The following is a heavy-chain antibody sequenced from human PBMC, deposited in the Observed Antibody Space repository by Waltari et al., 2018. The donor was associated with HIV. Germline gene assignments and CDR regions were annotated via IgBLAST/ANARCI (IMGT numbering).Heavy chain of an antibody. CDR3: ARVLAPMYYFDY. D-gene: IGHD2-15*01. Sequence: QVQLQQWGAGLLKPSETLSLTCAVYGGSFSGYYWSWIRQPPGKGLEWIGEINHSGSTNYNPSRKSRVTISVDTSKNQFSLKLSSVTAADTAVYYCARVLAPMYYFDYWGQGTLVTVSS. CDR2: INHSGST. J-gene: IGHJ4*02. CDR1: GGSFSGYY. V-gene: IGHV4-34*01.